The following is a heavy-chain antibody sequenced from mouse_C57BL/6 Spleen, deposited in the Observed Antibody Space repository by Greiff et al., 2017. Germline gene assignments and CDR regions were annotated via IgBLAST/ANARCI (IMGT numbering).Heavy chain of an antibody. J-gene: IGHJ2*01. D-gene: IGHD1-1*01. CDR3: TTWRTSVDY. CDR1: GFNFTDYY. Sequence: EVQLQQSGAELVRPGASVKLSCTASGFNFTDYYMHWVKQRPEQGLEWIGRIDPEDGDTEYAPKFQGKATMTADTSSNTAYLQLSGLASEDTAVYCCTTWRTSVDYWGQGTTLTVSS. CDR2: IDPEDGDT. V-gene: IGHV14-1*01.